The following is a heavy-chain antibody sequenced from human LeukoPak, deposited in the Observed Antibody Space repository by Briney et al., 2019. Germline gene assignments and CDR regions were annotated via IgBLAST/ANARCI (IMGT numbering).Heavy chain of an antibody. CDR1: GFTFSSYS. CDR3: ARGYMVRRQNDY. Sequence: GGSLRLSCAASGFTFSSYSMNWVRQAPGKGLEWVSSISSSSSYIYYADSVKGRFTISRDNAKSSLYLQMNSLRAEDTAVYYCARGYMVRRQNDYWGQGTLVTVSS. D-gene: IGHD3-10*01. CDR2: ISSSSSYI. V-gene: IGHV3-21*01. J-gene: IGHJ4*02.